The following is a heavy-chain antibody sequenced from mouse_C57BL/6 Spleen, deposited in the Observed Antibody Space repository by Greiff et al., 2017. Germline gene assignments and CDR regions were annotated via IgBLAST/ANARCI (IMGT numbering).Heavy chain of an antibody. CDR2: ISYDGSN. V-gene: IGHV3-6*01. D-gene: IGHD2-2*01. Sequence: VQLKESGPGLVKPSQSLSLTCSVTGYSITSGYYWNWIRQFPGNKLEWMGYISYDGSNNYNPSLKNRISITRDTSKNQFFLKLNSVTTEDTATYYCARGGYDAGYAMDYWGQGTSVTVSS. CDR3: ARGGYDAGYAMDY. J-gene: IGHJ4*01. CDR1: GYSITSGYY.